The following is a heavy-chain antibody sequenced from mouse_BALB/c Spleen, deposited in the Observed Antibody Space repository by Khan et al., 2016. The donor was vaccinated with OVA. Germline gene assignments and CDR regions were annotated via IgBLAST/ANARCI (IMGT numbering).Heavy chain of an antibody. CDR1: GFTFSSFG. CDR2: MSSGSSTI. D-gene: IGHD2-1*01. Sequence: EVELVESGGGLVQSGGSRKLSCAASGFTFSSFGMHWVRQAPKKGLEWVAYMSSGSSTIYYVDTVQGRFTISRDNPKNTLFLQMTSLRSEDTAMYYGARSGGNCHWYSDVWGAGTSVTVSS. V-gene: IGHV5-17*02. CDR3: ARSGGNCHWYSDV. J-gene: IGHJ1*01.